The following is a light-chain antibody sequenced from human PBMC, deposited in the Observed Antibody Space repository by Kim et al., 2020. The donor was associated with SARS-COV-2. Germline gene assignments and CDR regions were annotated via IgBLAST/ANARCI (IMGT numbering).Light chain of an antibody. CDR2: RNN. CDR3: SAWDSSLSAWV. J-gene: IGLJ3*02. V-gene: IGLV10-54*01. Sequence: QTATLTCAGNSNNVGNQGAVWLRQHQGHPPKLLTYRNNNRPSGISERLSAPRSGNTASLTITGLQPEDEADYYCSAWDSSLSAWVFGGGTQLTVL. CDR1: SNNVGNQG.